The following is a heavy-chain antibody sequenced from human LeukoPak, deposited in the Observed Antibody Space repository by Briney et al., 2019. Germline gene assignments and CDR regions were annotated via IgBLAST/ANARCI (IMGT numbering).Heavy chain of an antibody. CDR3: AREVLLAAAGRWFDP. CDR2: IYYSGST. J-gene: IGHJ5*02. Sequence: PSETLSLTCTVSGGSISSYYWSWIRQPPGKGLEWIGYIYYSGSTNYNPSPKSRVTMSVDTSKNQFSLKLSSVTAADTAVYYCAREVLLAAAGRWFDPWGQGTLVTVSS. V-gene: IGHV4-59*12. CDR1: GGSISSYY. D-gene: IGHD6-13*01.